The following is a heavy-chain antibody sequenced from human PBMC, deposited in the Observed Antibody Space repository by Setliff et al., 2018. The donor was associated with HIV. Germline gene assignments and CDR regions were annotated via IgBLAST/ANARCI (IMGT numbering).Heavy chain of an antibody. CDR3: ARDRVEAERGAFDI. V-gene: IGHV3-30*01. Sequence: GGSLRLSCAASGFTFSSYSFHWVRQAPGKGLEWVTVISHDGNNKFYADSVKGRFTISRDNSKDTVSLQTTSLTSDDTAMYYCARDRVEAERGAFDIWGQGTMVTVSS. CDR2: ISHDGNNK. D-gene: IGHD1-26*01. J-gene: IGHJ3*02. CDR1: GFTFSSYS.